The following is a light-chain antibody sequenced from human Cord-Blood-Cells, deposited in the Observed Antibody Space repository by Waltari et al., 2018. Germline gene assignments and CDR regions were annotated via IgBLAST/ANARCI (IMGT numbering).Light chain of an antibody. V-gene: IGKV1-5*01. J-gene: IGKJ1*01. CDR1: QSISSW. CDR3: QQYNSYWT. CDR2: DAS. Sequence: DIQMTQSPSTLSASVGGRVTITCRASQSISSWLAWYQQKPGKAPKLLIYDASSLESGVPSRFSGRGSWTEFTLTISSLQPDDFATYYCQQYNSYWTFGQGTKVEIK.